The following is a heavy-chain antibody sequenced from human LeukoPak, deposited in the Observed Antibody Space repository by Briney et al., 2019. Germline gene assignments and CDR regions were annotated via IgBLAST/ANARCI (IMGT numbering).Heavy chain of an antibody. Sequence: PGGSLRLSCAASGFTFGDYYMDWVRQAPGKGLEWVARIRNKANSYTTEYAASVKGRFTVSRDDSKNPLYLHMNSLKTEDTAVYYCSRAGVLTTPYYFDYWGQGTLVTVSS. D-gene: IGHD4/OR15-4a*01. CDR3: SRAGVLTTPYYFDY. V-gene: IGHV3-72*01. CDR1: GFTFGDYY. J-gene: IGHJ4*02. CDR2: IRNKANSYTT.